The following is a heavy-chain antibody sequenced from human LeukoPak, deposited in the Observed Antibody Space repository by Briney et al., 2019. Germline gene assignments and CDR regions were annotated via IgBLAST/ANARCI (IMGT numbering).Heavy chain of an antibody. CDR1: GFTVSSNY. CDR3: AKQDYRSISGGRRTFDY. CDR2: IYSGGST. V-gene: IGHV3-53*01. J-gene: IGHJ4*02. Sequence: GGTLRLSCAASGFTVSSNYMSWVRQDPGKGLEWVSVIYSGGSTYYADSVKGRFTISRDNSKNTLYLQMNSLRAEDTAVYYCAKQDYRSISGGRRTFDYWGQGTLVTVSS. D-gene: IGHD4-11*01.